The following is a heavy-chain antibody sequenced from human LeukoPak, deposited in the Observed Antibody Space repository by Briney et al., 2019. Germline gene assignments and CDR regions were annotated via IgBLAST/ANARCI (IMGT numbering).Heavy chain of an antibody. V-gene: IGHV4-34*01. CDR1: GGSFSGYY. CDR2: INHSGST. J-gene: IGHJ4*02. D-gene: IGHD3-10*01. Sequence: PSETLSLTCAVYGGSFSGYYWSWIRQPPGKGLEWIGEINHSGSTNYNPSLKSRVTISVDTSKNQFSLKLSSMTAADTAVYYCARMHGGQYRSGSYKYWGQGTLVTVSS. CDR3: ARMHGGQYRSGSYKY.